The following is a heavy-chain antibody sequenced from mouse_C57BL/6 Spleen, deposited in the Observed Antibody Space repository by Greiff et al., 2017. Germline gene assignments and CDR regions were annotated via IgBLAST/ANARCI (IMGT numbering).Heavy chain of an antibody. J-gene: IGHJ1*03. CDR2: IDPSDSDT. V-gene: IGHV1-52*01. CDR1: GYTFTSYW. Sequence: QVQLQQPGAELVRPGSSVKLSCKASGYTFTSYWMHWVKQRPIQGLEWIGNIDPSDSDTHYNQKFKDKATLTVDKSSSTAYMQLSSLTSEDSAVYYGARGGGYDARYFDVWGTGTTVTVSS. CDR3: ARGGGYDARYFDV. D-gene: IGHD2-2*01.